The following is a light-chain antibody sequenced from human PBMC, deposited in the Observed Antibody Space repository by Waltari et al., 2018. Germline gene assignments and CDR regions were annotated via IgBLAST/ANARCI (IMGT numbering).Light chain of an antibody. CDR3: SSYAGSNNFRV. J-gene: IGLJ2*01. CDR2: EVS. Sequence: QSALTQPPPASGSPGQSVTLPCTGTSSDVGGDNSVPWYPHHPGKAPKLMIYEVSKRPAGFPDLCSGSKSGNTASLTVSGRQAEDEADYYCSSYAGSNNFRVFGGGTKLTVL. CDR1: SSDVGGDNS. V-gene: IGLV2-8*01.